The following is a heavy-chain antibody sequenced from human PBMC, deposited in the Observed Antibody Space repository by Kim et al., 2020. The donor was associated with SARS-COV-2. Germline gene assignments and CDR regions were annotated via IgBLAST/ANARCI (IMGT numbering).Heavy chain of an antibody. J-gene: IGHJ4*02. CDR2: ISYDGSNK. V-gene: IGHV3-30*04. Sequence: GGSLRLSCAAPGFTFSSYAMHWVRQAPGKGLEWVALISYDGSNKYYADSVKGRFTISRDNSKNTLYLQMNSLRAEDTAVYYCARGPGAALDYWGQGTLVTVSS. CDR3: ARGPGAALDY. D-gene: IGHD6-13*01. CDR1: GFTFSSYA.